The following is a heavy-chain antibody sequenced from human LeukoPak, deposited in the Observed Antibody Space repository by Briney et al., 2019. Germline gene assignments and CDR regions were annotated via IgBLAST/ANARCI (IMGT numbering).Heavy chain of an antibody. CDR1: GGSFSGFS. CDR2: INQSGST. CDR3: ARCDSGGWFFDS. Sequence: PSETLSLTCDVPGGSFSGFSWNWIRQPPGKGLEWLGEINQSGSTKYNPSLKSRVTISIDTSKSQFSLKMNSMTAADTAVYYCARCDSGGWFFDSWGQGALVTVSS. J-gene: IGHJ5*01. V-gene: IGHV4-34*01. D-gene: IGHD6-19*01.